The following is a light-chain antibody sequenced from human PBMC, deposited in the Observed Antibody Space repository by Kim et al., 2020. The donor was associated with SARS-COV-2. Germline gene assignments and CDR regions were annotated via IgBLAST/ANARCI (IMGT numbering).Light chain of an antibody. J-gene: IGKJ2*01. Sequence: EIVLTQSPGTLSLSPGERATLSCRASQSVSNNYLAWYQQKPGQAPRLLIYGASSMATGIPDRFSGSGSGTDFTLTISRLEPEDFVVYYCQQYGSSPYTFGQGTKLEI. CDR3: QQYGSSPYT. V-gene: IGKV3-20*01. CDR1: QSVSNNY. CDR2: GAS.